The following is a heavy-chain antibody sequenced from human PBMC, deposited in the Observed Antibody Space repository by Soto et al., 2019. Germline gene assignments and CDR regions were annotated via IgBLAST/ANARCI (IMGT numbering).Heavy chain of an antibody. D-gene: IGHD3-22*01. V-gene: IGHV4-59*01. Sequence: AETLSLTCAVYGLSFSGYYWSWIRQPPGKGLEWNGYIYYNGSTNYNPSLKSRVTISVDKSKNQFSLKLSSVTAVDAAVYYCASKSSGYQRGWFDPWGQGTLVTVSS. CDR1: GLSFSGYY. CDR2: IYYNGST. CDR3: ASKSSGYQRGWFDP. J-gene: IGHJ5*02.